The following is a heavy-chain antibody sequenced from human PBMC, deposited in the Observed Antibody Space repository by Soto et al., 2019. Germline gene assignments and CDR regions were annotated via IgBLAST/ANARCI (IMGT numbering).Heavy chain of an antibody. CDR1: GFTFSSYG. CDR3: AKEGATGSHGYDY. V-gene: IGHV3-30*18. D-gene: IGHD1-1*01. CDR2: ISYDGSNK. Sequence: QVQLVESGGGVVQPGRSLRLSCAASGFTFSSYGMHWVRQAPGKGLEWVAVISYDGSNKYYADSVKGRFTISRDNSKITLYLQMNSLRAEDTAVYYCAKEGATGSHGYDYWGQGTLVTVSS. J-gene: IGHJ4*02.